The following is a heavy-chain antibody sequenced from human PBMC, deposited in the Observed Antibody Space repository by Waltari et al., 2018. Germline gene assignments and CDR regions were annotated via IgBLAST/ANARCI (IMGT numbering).Heavy chain of an antibody. CDR1: GYTFNSYD. J-gene: IGHJ4*02. CDR2: MNPNSGNT. V-gene: IGHV1-8*01. Sequence: QVQLVPSGAEVKKPGASVKVSCKASGYTFNSYDIKWGRQATGHGLEWMGWMNPNSGNTGYAQKFQGRVTMTRNTSISTAYMELSSLRSEDTAVYYCARVNLGYCSGGSCYSGYWGQGTLVTVSS. D-gene: IGHD2-15*01. CDR3: ARVNLGYCSGGSCYSGY.